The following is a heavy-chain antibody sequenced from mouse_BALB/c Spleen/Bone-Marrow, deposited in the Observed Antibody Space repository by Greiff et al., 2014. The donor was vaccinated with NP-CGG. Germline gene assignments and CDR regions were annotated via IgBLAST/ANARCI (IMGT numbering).Heavy chain of an antibody. D-gene: IGHD1-1*01. CDR2: IYPSDSYT. Sequence: QVQLQQPGAELERPGASVKLSCKASGYAFTSNWINWVKQRPGQGLEWIGNIYPSDSYTNYNQKFKDKATLTVDKSSSTAYMQLSSPTSEDSAVYYCTRGSSYVGYAMDYWGQGTSVTVSS. J-gene: IGHJ4*01. V-gene: IGHV1-69*02. CDR3: TRGSSYVGYAMDY. CDR1: GYAFTSNW.